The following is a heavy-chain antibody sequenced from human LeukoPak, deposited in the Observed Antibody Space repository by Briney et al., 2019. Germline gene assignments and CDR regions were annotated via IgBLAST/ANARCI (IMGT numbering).Heavy chain of an antibody. D-gene: IGHD3-22*01. CDR2: TRNKVKSYTT. Sequence: GGSLRLSCAASGFTFSDHYMDWVRQAPGKGLEWVARTRNKVKSYTTQYAASVKGRFTISRDDSKNSLYLQMNSLKTEDTAVYYCVGAGADSTGHHYFDYWGQGTLVTVSS. V-gene: IGHV3-72*01. CDR1: GFTFSDHY. CDR3: VGAGADSTGHHYFDY. J-gene: IGHJ4*02.